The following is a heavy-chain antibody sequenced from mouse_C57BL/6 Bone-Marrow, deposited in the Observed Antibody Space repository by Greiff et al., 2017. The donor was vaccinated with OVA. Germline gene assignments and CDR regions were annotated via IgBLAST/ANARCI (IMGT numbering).Heavy chain of an antibody. D-gene: IGHD1-1*01. J-gene: IGHJ2*01. CDR1: GFTFSDYG. V-gene: IGHV5-17*01. CDR3: ARLSSTTVVGYFDY. CDR2: ISSGSSTI. Sequence: EVKLMESGGGLVKPGGSLKLSCAASGFTFSDYGMHWVRQAPEKGLEWVAYISSGSSTIYYADTVKGRFTISRDNAKNTLFLQMTSLRSEETAIYYGARLSSTTVVGYFDYWGQGTTLTVSS.